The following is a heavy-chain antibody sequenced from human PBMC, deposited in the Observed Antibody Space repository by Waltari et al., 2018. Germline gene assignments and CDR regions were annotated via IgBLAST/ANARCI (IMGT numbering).Heavy chain of an antibody. Sequence: QVQLQESGPGLVKPSQTLSLTCNVSGGSISSGGSSLSWLRHHPGKGLEWIGYIHYSGSTYYNPSLKSRVTISVDTSKNQFSLKLSSVTAADTAVYYCARGPGITGTTLFVYWGQGTLVTVSS. J-gene: IGHJ4*02. D-gene: IGHD1-20*01. CDR2: IHYSGST. V-gene: IGHV4-31*03. CDR3: ARGPGITGTTLFVY. CDR1: GGSISSGGSS.